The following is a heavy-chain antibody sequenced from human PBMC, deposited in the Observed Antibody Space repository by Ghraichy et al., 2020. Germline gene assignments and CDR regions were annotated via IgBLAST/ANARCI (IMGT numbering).Heavy chain of an antibody. J-gene: IGHJ6*02. CDR2: ISAYNGNT. V-gene: IGHV1-18*01. CDR1: GYTFTSYG. CDR3: ARVTLYYYDSSGYYPGGMDV. D-gene: IGHD3-22*01. Sequence: ASVKVSCKASGYTFTSYGISWVRQAPGQGLEWMGWISAYNGNTNYAQKLQGRVTMTTDTSTSTAYMELRSLRSDDTAVYYCARVTLYYYDSSGYYPGGMDVWGQGTTVTVSS.